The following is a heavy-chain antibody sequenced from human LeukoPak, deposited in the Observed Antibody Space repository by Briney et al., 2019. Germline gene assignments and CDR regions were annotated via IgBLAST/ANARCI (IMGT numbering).Heavy chain of an antibody. D-gene: IGHD2-2*02. CDR1: GFSFSSSW. Sequence: GRSLRLSCAASGFSFSSSWMHWVRQAPGKGLVWVSRINSDGSTTNYADSVKGRFTISRDNAKNTLYLQMNSLRAEDTAVYYCASYFRCSGATCYTNYWGQGTLVTVSS. CDR2: INSDGSTT. V-gene: IGHV3-74*01. J-gene: IGHJ4*02. CDR3: ASYFRCSGATCYTNY.